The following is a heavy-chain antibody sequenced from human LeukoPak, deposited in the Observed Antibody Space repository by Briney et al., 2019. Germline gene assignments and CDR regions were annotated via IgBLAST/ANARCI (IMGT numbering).Heavy chain of an antibody. D-gene: IGHD5-18*01. J-gene: IGHJ4*02. CDR3: ASGYSYGFDY. V-gene: IGHV4-39*07. Sequence: SPSETLSLTCTVSGGSISSSSYYWGWIRQPPGKGLEWIGSIYYSGSTYYNPSLKSRVTISVDTSKNQFSLKLSSVTAADTAVYYCASGYSYGFDYWGQGTLVTVSS. CDR2: IYYSGST. CDR1: GGSISSSSYY.